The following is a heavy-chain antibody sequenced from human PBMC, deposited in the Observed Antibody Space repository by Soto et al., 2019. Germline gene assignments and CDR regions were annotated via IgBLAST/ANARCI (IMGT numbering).Heavy chain of an antibody. CDR1: GGSISSSSYY. V-gene: IGHV4-39*01. Sequence: ASETLSLTCTVSGGSISSSSYYWGWIRQPPGKGLEWIGSIYYSGSTYYNPSLKSRVTISVDTSKNQFSLKLSSVTAADTAVYYCAGLTTGRDPGYYYYYMDVWGKGTTVTVSS. D-gene: IGHD4-17*01. J-gene: IGHJ6*03. CDR2: IYYSGST. CDR3: AGLTTGRDPGYYYYYMDV.